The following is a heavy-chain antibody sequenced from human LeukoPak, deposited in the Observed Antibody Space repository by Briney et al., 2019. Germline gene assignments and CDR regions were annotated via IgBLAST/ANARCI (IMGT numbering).Heavy chain of an antibody. V-gene: IGHV4-34*01. CDR1: GGSFSGYY. Sequence: SETLSLTCAVYGGSFSGYYWSWIRQPPGKGLEWIGEINHSGSTNYNPSLKSRVTISVDTSKNQFSLKLSSVTAADTAVYYCARRGYYDSSGSIYFDYWGQGTLVTVSS. CDR2: INHSGST. CDR3: ARRGYYDSSGSIYFDY. J-gene: IGHJ4*02. D-gene: IGHD3-22*01.